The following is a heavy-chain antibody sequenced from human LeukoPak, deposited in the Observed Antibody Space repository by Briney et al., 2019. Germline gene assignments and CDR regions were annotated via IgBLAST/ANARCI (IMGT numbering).Heavy chain of an antibody. CDR3: ARDQRLYSSGWSFDY. CDR1: GFTFSSYA. D-gene: IGHD6-19*01. J-gene: IGHJ4*02. V-gene: IGHV3-23*01. CDR2: ISGSGGRT. Sequence: GGSLRLSCAASGFTFSSYAMSWVRQAPGKGLEWVSAISGSGGRTYYADSVKGRFTISRDNSKNTLYLQMNSLRAEDTAVYYCARDQRLYSSGWSFDYWGQGTLVTVSS.